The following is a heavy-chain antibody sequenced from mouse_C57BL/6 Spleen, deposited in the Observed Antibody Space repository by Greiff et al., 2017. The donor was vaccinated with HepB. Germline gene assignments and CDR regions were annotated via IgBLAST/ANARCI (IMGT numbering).Heavy chain of an antibody. V-gene: IGHV1-69*01. CDR3: ARSGAYSTYAMDY. J-gene: IGHJ4*01. CDR1: GYTFTSYW. D-gene: IGHD2-10*01. CDR2: IDPSDSYT. Sequence: QVQLQQPGAELVMPGASVKLSCKASGYTFTSYWMHWVKQRPGQGLEWIGEIDPSDSYTNYNQKFKGKSTLTVDKSSSTAYMQLSSLTSEDSAVYYCARSGAYSTYAMDYWGQGTSVTVSS.